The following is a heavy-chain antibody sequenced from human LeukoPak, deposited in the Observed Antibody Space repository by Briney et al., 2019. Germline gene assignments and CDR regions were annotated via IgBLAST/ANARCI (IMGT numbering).Heavy chain of an antibody. V-gene: IGHV4-59*08. D-gene: IGHD3-22*01. J-gene: IGHJ4*02. CDR2: IYYSGST. CDR1: GGSISSYY. Sequence: SETLSLTCTVSGGSISSYYWSWIRQPPGKGLEWIGYIYYSGSTYYNPSLKSRVIISVDTSKNQFSLKLSSVTAADTAVYYCARAGQYYYDSAGYFPDYWGQGTLVTVSS. CDR3: ARAGQYYYDSAGYFPDY.